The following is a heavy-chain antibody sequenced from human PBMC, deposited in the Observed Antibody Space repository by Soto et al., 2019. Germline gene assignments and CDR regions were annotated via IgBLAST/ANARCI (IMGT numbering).Heavy chain of an antibody. D-gene: IGHD3-3*01. CDR3: AISFWSGTYYFDY. V-gene: IGHV1-69*13. CDR1: GGTFSSYA. Sequence: SVKVSCKASGGTFSSYAISWVRQAPGQGLEWMGGIIPIFGTADYAQKFQGRVTITADESTSTAYMELSSLRSEDTAVYYCAISFWSGTYYFDYWGQGTLVTVSS. CDR2: IIPIFGTA. J-gene: IGHJ4*02.